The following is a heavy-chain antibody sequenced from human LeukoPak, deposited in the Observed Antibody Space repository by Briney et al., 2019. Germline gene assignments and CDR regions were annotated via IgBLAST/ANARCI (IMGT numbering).Heavy chain of an antibody. J-gene: IGHJ4*02. CDR1: GGSISSYY. V-gene: IGHV4-59*01. Sequence: PSETLSLTCTVSGGSISSYYWSWIRQPPGKGLEWIGYIYYSGSTNYNPSLKSRVTISVDTSKNQFSLKLSSVTAADTAVYYCASSSWYLYYFDYWGQGTLVTVSS. CDR3: ASSSWYLYYFDY. CDR2: IYYSGST. D-gene: IGHD6-13*01.